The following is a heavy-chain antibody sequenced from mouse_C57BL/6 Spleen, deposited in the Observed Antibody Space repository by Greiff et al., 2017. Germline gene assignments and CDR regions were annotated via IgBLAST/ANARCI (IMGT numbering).Heavy chain of an antibody. CDR2: ISSGSSTI. CDR1: GFTFSDYG. V-gene: IGHV5-17*01. J-gene: IGHJ1*03. D-gene: IGHD1-1*01. CDR3: AREGDYYGKEYYWYFDV. Sequence: EVKLMESGGGLVKPGGSLKLSCAASGFTFSDYGMHWVRQAPEKGLEWVAYISSGSSTIYYADTVKGRFTISRDNAKNTLFLQMTRLRSEDTAMYYCAREGDYYGKEYYWYFDVWGTGTTVTVSS.